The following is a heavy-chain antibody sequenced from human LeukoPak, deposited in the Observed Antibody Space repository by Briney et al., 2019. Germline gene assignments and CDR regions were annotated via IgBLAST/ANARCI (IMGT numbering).Heavy chain of an antibody. CDR3: ATVTKYYYDSSGYYFDY. CDR1: GYTFTDYY. D-gene: IGHD3-22*01. J-gene: IGHJ4*02. CDR2: VDPEDGET. Sequence: ASVKVSCKVSGYTFTDYYMHWVQQAPGKGLEWMGLVDPEDGETIYAEKFQGRVTITADTSTDTAYMELSSLRSEDTAVYYCATVTKYYYDSSGYYFDYWGQGTLVTVSS. V-gene: IGHV1-69-2*01.